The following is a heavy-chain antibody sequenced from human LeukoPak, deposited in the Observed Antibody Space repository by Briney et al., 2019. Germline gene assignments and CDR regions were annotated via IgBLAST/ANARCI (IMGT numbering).Heavy chain of an antibody. CDR3: ARHELVSASWFDP. V-gene: IGHV4-39*01. Sequence: PSETLSLTCTVSGYSISSGTYYWGWIRQPPGKWLEWIGSIYYTGSTYYNPSLKSRVTISVHTSENQFSLKLNSVTAADTAVYYCARHELVSASWFDPWGQGTLVTVSS. CDR2: IYYTGST. CDR1: GYSISSGTYY. J-gene: IGHJ5*02. D-gene: IGHD2-21*02.